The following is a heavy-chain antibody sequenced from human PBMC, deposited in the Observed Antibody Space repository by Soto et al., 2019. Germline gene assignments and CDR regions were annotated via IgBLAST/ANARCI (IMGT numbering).Heavy chain of an antibody. CDR3: ARTGHYNSSPFDY. CDR1: GGSISSYY. Sequence: PSETLSLTCTVSGGSISSYYWSWIQQPPGKGLEWIGYIYSSGSTNYNPSLESRVTISVDTSKNQFSLKLSSVTAADTAVYYCARTGHYNSSPFDYWGLGALVTVSS. D-gene: IGHD6-13*01. V-gene: IGHV4-59*08. CDR2: IYSSGST. J-gene: IGHJ4*02.